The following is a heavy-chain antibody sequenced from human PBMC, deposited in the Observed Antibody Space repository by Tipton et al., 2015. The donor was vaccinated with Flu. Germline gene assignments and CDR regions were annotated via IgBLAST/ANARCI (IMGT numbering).Heavy chain of an antibody. V-gene: IGHV3-11*01. Sequence: SLRLSCAASGFTFSDYYMSWIRQAPGKGLEWVPHISRSGGIINYADSVKGRFTISRDNAKNSLNLQMNSLRADDPAVYYCANSHPPSITVLGEITDFFGMAVWGQGTTVTVSS. J-gene: IGHJ6*02. CDR1: GFTFSDYY. D-gene: IGHD3-3*01. CDR2: ISRSGGII. CDR3: ANSHPPSITVLGEITDFFGMAV.